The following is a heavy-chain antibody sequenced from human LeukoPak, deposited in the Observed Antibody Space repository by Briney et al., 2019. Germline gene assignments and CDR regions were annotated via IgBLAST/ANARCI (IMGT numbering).Heavy chain of an antibody. CDR1: GGSFSGYY. CDR2: IHPSGST. J-gene: IGHJ1*01. D-gene: IGHD4/OR15-4a*01. Sequence: SETLSLTCAVYGGSFSGYYWSWYRQPPGKGLEWIGEIHPSGSTHYNPSLASRVIISVDTSKNQFSLKVNSVTTADTAVYFCVRGQDQAKSRQWGQGTLAAVSS. CDR3: VRGQDQAKSRQ. V-gene: IGHV4-34*01.